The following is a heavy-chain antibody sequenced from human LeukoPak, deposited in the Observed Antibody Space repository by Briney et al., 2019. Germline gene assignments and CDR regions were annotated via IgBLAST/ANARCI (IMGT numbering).Heavy chain of an antibody. D-gene: IGHD2-15*01. CDR3: AKDQGPAARGYMDV. V-gene: IGHV3-9*02. CDR1: GFSSDDYR. J-gene: IGHJ6*03. CDR2: ISWNSLTI. Sequence: GGSLRLSRAGSGFSSDDYRMNRVLLAPGKGQDRDSGISWNSLTIAYAESVKGLFTISRDYAKISLLLQMNGLRVEDMALYYGAKDQGPAARGYMDVWGKGTTVIVSS.